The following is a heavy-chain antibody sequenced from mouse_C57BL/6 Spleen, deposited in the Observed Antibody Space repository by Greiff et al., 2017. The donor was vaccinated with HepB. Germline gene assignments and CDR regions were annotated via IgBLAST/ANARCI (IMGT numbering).Heavy chain of an antibody. CDR1: GYTFTSYW. J-gene: IGHJ3*01. D-gene: IGHD2-4*01. Sequence: QVHVKQPGAELVRPGTSVKLSCKASGYTFTSYWMHWVKQRPGQGLEWIGVIDPSDSYTNYNQKFKGKATLTVDTSSSTAYMQLSSLTSEDSAVYYCARGGDYDTAYWGQGTLVTVSA. V-gene: IGHV1-59*01. CDR3: ARGGDYDTAY. CDR2: IDPSDSYT.